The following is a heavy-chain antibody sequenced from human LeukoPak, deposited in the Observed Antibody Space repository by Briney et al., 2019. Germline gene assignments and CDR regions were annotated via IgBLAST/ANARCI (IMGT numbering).Heavy chain of an antibody. D-gene: IGHD1-7*01. J-gene: IGHJ6*04. V-gene: IGHV1-8*01. CDR3: ARGDPLTGTTGYYYGMDV. CDR1: GYTFTSYD. CDR2: MNPNSGNT. Sequence: ASVKVSCKASGYTFTSYDINWVRQATGQGLEWMGWMNPNSGNTGYAQKFQGRVTMTRNTSISTAYMELSSLRSEDTAVYYCARGDPLTGTTGYYYGMDVWGKGTTVTVSS.